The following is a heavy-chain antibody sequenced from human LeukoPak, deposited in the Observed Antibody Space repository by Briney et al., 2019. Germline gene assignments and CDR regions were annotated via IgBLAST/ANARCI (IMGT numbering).Heavy chain of an antibody. J-gene: IGHJ4*02. D-gene: IGHD3-22*01. V-gene: IGHV3-30*18. CDR3: AKEGRFYYDTSSYYYDYFDY. CDR2: ISSDGSDK. CDR1: GFTFSSYA. Sequence: GGSLRLSCAASGFTFSSYAMSWVRQAPGKGLEWVAVISSDGSDKYYADSVKGRFAISRDNSKNTLYLQMNSLRAEDTAVYYCAKEGRFYYDTSSYYYDYFDYWGQGTLVTVSS.